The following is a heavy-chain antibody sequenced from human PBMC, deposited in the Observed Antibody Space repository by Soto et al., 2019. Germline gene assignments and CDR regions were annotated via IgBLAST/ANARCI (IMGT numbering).Heavy chain of an antibody. CDR1: GFTVSSNY. J-gene: IGHJ6*03. D-gene: IGHD4-4*01. Sequence: GGSLRLSCAASGFTVSSNYMSWVRQAPGKGLEWVSVIYSGGSTYYADSVKGRFTISRDNSKNTLYLQMNSLRAEDTAVYYCARCRSNQNQLCYYYYFMDVWGKGTTVTVSS. CDR3: ARCRSNQNQLCYYYYFMDV. CDR2: IYSGGST. V-gene: IGHV3-66*01.